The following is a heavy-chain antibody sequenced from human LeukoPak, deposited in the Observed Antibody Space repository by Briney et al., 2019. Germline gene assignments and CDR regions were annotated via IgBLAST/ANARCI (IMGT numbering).Heavy chain of an antibody. CDR3: ARDPSRGYNYGYGDY. CDR1: GFTFSSYG. V-gene: IGHV3-30*02. J-gene: IGHJ4*02. CDR2: IRYDGSNK. Sequence: GGSLRLSCAASGFTFSSYGMHWVRQAPGKGLEWVAFIRYDGSNKYYADSVKGRFTISRDNSKNTLYLQMNSLRAEDTAVYYCARDPSRGYNYGYGDYWGQGTLVIVSS. D-gene: IGHD5-18*01.